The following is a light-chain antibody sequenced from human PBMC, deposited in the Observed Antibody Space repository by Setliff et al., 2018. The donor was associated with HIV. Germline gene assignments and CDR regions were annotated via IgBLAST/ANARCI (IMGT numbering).Light chain of an antibody. CDR2: SNF. V-gene: IGLV1-44*01. CDR1: ISNIGSNT. J-gene: IGLJ1*01. Sequence: PPSASGTPGQRVTISCSGSISNIGSNTINWYQRLPGTAPKLLIYSNFQRPSGVPDRFSASKSGTSASLAISGLQSDDEADYYCAAWDDSLNGYVFGTGTKSPS. CDR3: AAWDDSLNGYV.